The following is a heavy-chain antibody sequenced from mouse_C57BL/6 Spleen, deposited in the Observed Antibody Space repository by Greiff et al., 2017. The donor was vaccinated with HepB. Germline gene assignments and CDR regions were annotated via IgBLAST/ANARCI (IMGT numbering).Heavy chain of an antibody. CDR1: GFTFSDYG. J-gene: IGHJ2*01. D-gene: IGHD1-3*01. CDR3: ARDPKYYFDY. V-gene: IGHV5-17*01. Sequence: EVKLVESGGGLVKPGGSLKLSCAASGFTFSDYGMHWVRQAPEKGLEWVAYISSGSSTIYYADTVKGRFTISRDNAKNTLFLQMTSLRSEDTAMYYCARDPKYYFDYWGQGTTLTVSS. CDR2: ISSGSSTI.